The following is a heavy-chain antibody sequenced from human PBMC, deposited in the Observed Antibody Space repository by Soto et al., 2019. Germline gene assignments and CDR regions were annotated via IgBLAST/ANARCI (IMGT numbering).Heavy chain of an antibody. V-gene: IGHV1-69*13. CDR3: AKDPINSGYDFSPGIAAAEVRNY. D-gene: IGHD6-13*01. Sequence: SVKVSCKASGGTFSSYAISWVRQAPGQGLEWMGGIIPIFGTANYAQKYQGRVTITADESTSTAYMELSSLRSEDTAVYYCAKDPINSGYDFSPGIAAAEVRNYWGQGTLVTVSS. CDR1: GGTFSSYA. J-gene: IGHJ4*02. CDR2: IIPIFGTA.